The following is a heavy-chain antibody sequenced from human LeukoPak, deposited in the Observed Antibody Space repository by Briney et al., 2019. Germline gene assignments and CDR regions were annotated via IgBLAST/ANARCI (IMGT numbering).Heavy chain of an antibody. CDR2: FDPEDGET. Sequence: ASVKVSCKVSGYTLTELSMHWVRQAPGKGREWMGGFDPEDGETIYAQKFQGRVTMTEDTSADTAYMELSSFRSEDTAVYYCATGELRQENWFDPWGKGTLVTVSS. V-gene: IGHV1-24*01. CDR1: GYTLTELS. D-gene: IGHD1-7*01. CDR3: ATGELRQENWFDP. J-gene: IGHJ5*02.